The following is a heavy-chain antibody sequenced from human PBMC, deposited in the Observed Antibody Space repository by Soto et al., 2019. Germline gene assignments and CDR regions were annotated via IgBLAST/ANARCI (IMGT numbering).Heavy chain of an antibody. CDR2: IVSSGGST. V-gene: IGHV3-64*01. CDR1: GFTFSSYA. J-gene: IGHJ4*02. Sequence: EVQLVESGGGLVQPGGSLRLSCAASGFTFSSYAMHWVRQAPGKGLEYVSAIVSSGGSTYYANSVKGRFTISRDNSKNTLYLQMGRLRAEDMAVYYCARGAERFEYWGQGNLVSVSS. CDR3: ARGAERFEY.